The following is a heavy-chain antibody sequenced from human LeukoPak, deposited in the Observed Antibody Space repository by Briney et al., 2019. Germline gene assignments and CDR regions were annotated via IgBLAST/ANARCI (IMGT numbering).Heavy chain of an antibody. Sequence: GESLKISCKGSGYSFTSYWIGWVRQMPGKGLEWMGIIYPGDSDTRYSPSFQGQVTISADKSISTAYLQWSSLKASDTAMYYCARSPPSRRALYYYGMDVWGQGTTVTVSS. V-gene: IGHV5-51*01. CDR3: ARSPPSRRALYYYGMDV. CDR1: GYSFTSYW. J-gene: IGHJ6*02. CDR2: IYPGDSDT. D-gene: IGHD6-13*01.